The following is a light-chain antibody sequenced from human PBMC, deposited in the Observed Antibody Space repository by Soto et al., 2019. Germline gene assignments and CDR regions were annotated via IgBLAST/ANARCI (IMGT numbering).Light chain of an antibody. CDR3: QQYGSSPPIT. CDR1: QSVSSSY. J-gene: IGKJ5*01. V-gene: IGKV3-20*01. CDR2: GAS. Sequence: EIVLTQSPGTLSLSPGERATLSCRASQSVSSSYLAWYQQKPGQAPRLLIYGASSRATGIPDRFSGSGSGTDVTLTISRLEHEEFAVYYCQQYGSSPPITCGQGTRLEIK.